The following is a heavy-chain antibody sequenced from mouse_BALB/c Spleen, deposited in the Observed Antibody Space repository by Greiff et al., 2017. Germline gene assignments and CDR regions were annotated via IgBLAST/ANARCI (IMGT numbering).Heavy chain of an antibody. CDR2: ISSGDGST. V-gene: IGHV5-12-1*01. Sequence: EVHLVESGGGLVKPGGSLKLSCAASGFAFSSYDMSWVRQTPEKRLEWVAYISSGDGSTYYPDTVKGRFTISRDNAKNTLYLQMSSLKSEDTAMYYCARQGRSDYFDYWGQGTTLTVSS. CDR1: GFAFSSYD. J-gene: IGHJ2*01. CDR3: ARQGRSDYFDY.